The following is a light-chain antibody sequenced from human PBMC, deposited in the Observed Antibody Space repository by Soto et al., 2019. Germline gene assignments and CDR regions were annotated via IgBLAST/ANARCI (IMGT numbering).Light chain of an antibody. J-gene: IGKJ2*01. CDR2: AAS. CDR3: QQSYSTPLMYT. V-gene: IGKV1-39*01. Sequence: DIQMTQSPSSLSASVGDRVTITCRASQSISIYLNWYQQKPGKAPKLLIYAASSLQSGVPSRFSRSGSGTDFTLTSSSLQPEDFATYYCQQSYSTPLMYTFGQRTKLEIK. CDR1: QSISIY.